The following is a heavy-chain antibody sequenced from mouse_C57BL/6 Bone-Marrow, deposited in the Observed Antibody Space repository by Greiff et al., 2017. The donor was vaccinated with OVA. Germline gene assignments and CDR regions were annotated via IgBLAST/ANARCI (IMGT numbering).Heavy chain of an antibody. V-gene: IGHV5-16*01. CDR2: INYDGGST. Sequence: DVKLVGSEGGLLQPGSSMKLSCTASGFTFSDYYMAWVRPVPETGLEWVANINYDGGSTYYMDSLKSRFIIWRDNAKNILYLQMSSLKSEDTATYYCAREGGVAMDYWGQGTSVTVSS. CDR1: GFTFSDYY. J-gene: IGHJ4*01. CDR3: AREGGVAMDY.